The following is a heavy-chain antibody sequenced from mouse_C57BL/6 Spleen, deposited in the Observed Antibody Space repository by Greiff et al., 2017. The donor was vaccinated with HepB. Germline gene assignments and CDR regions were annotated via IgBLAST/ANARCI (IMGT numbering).Heavy chain of an antibody. CDR1: GYTFTSYW. CDR3: ARLRDYDGFDY. J-gene: IGHJ2*01. CDR2: IYPSDSET. D-gene: IGHD2-4*01. V-gene: IGHV1-61*01. Sequence: VQLQQPGAELVRPGSSVKLSCKASGYTFTSYWMDWVKQRPGQGLEWIGNIYPSDSETHYNQKFKDKATLTVDKSSSTAYMQLSSLTSEDAAVYYCARLRDYDGFDYWGQGTTLTVSS.